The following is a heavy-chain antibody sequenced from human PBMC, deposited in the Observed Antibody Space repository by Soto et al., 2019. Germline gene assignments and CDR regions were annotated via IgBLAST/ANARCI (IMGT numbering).Heavy chain of an antibody. CDR3: ARENEVFTGYYLDY. V-gene: IGHV1-18*01. Sequence: QVQLVQSEAEVKKPGASVKVSCRASGYIFVNYGISWVRQAPGQGLEWMGWISAYNGNTKYAHEFQGRATMTRDTPASTAYMELGGLRSDDRAVYYCARENEVFTGYYLDYWGQGTLVTVSS. J-gene: IGHJ4*02. D-gene: IGHD4-17*01. CDR1: GYIFVNYG. CDR2: ISAYNGNT.